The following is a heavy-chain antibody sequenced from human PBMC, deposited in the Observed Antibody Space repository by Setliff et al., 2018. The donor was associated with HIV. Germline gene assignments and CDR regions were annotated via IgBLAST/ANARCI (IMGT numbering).Heavy chain of an antibody. V-gene: IGHV4-31*03. D-gene: IGHD3-10*01. J-gene: IGHJ6*03. CDR3: ARARGLLPYYYLDV. CDR1: GDSISRSSFF. Sequence: SETLFLTCSVSGDSISRSSFFWTWIRQHPGKGLEWIGYIYYSGSTYYNPSLKSRVTMSVDTSKNQFSLKLSSVTAADTAVYYCARARGLLPYYYLDVWGKGTTVTVSS. CDR2: IYYSGST.